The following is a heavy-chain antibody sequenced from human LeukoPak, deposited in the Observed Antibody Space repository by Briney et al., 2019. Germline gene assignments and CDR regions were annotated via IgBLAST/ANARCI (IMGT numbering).Heavy chain of an antibody. CDR3: ARDWVRGHYFDY. Sequence: SETLSLTCTVSGDSIRGYYWSWIRQPAGKGLEWIGRISTSGSTNYNPSLKSRVTMTVDTSKNQFSLKLSSVTAADTAVYYCARDWVRGHYFDYWGQGTLVTVSS. CDR2: ISTSGST. CDR1: GDSIRGYY. J-gene: IGHJ4*02. V-gene: IGHV4-4*07. D-gene: IGHD3-10*01.